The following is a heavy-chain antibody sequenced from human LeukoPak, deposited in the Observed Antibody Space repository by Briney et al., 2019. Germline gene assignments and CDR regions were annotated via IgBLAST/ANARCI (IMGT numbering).Heavy chain of an antibody. J-gene: IGHJ4*02. V-gene: IGHV1-2*06. CDR2: INPNSGGT. Sequence: GASVKVSCKASGYTFTGYYIHWVRQAPGQGLEWMGRINPNSGGTNYAQKFQGRVTMTRDTSISTAYMELSRLTSDDTAVYYCARSLIPYSGSYYPLALYFDYRGQGTLVTVSS. D-gene: IGHD1-26*01. CDR3: ARSLIPYSGSYYPLALYFDY. CDR1: GYTFTGYY.